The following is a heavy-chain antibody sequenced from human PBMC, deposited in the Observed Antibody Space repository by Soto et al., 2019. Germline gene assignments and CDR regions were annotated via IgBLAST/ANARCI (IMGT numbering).Heavy chain of an antibody. CDR3: ARHVPPGGYSYGHNWFDP. V-gene: IGHV4-39*01. CDR1: GGSISSSSYY. CDR2: IYYSGST. J-gene: IGHJ5*02. Sequence: SETLSLTCTVSGGSISSSSYYWGWIRQPPGKGLEWIGSIYYSGSTYYNPSLKSRVTISVDTSKNQFSRKLSSVTAAETAVYYCARHVPPGGYSYGHNWFDPWGQGTLVTVSS. D-gene: IGHD5-18*01.